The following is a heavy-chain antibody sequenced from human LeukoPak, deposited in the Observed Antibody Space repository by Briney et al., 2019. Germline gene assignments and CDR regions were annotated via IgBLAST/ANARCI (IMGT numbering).Heavy chain of an antibody. D-gene: IGHD2-21*02. CDR1: GFTFSSYA. J-gene: IGHJ4*02. Sequence: PGRSLRLSCAASGFTFSSYAMHWVRQAPGKGLEWVAVISYDGNNKYYADSVRGRFTISRDNSKNTLYLQMNSLRAEDTAVYYCARDQDNSGDCWDPDYWGQGTLVTVSS. CDR3: ARDQDNSGDCWDPDY. V-gene: IGHV3-30*04. CDR2: ISYDGNNK.